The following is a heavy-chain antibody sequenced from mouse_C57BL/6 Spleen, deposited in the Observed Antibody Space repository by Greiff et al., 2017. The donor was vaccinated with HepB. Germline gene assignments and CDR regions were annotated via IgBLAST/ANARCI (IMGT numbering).Heavy chain of an antibody. Sequence: VQLQQSGAELVRPGASVKLSCTASGFNIKDDYMHWVKQRPEQGLEWIGWIDPENGDTEYASKFQGKATITADTSSNTAYLQLSSLTSEDTAVYDCTRASSGPYFDYWGQGTTLTVSS. V-gene: IGHV14-4*01. J-gene: IGHJ2*01. CDR2: IDPENGDT. CDR3: TRASSGPYFDY. CDR1: GFNIKDDY. D-gene: IGHD3-1*01.